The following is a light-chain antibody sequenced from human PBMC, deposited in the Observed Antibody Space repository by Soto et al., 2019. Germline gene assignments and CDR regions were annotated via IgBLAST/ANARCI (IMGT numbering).Light chain of an antibody. CDR3: QETFTTPYT. CDR1: QGISRY. CDR2: AAS. J-gene: IGKJ2*01. V-gene: IGKV1-39*01. Sequence: IQMTQSPSSLSASVGDRVTITCRASQGISRYLNWYQQKPGKAPKVLIYAASNLESGVPSRFSGSGSGTDFSLTISSLQAGDFATYFCQETFTTPYTFGQGTKVDIK.